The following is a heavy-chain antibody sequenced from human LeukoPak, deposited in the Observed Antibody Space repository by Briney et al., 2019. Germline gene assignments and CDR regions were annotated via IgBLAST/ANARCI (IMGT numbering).Heavy chain of an antibody. V-gene: IGHV1-2*02. D-gene: IGHD6-6*01. CDR2: INPNSGGT. CDR3: ARGTYSSSAQIDY. J-gene: IGHJ4*02. CDR1: GYTFTGYY. Sequence: ASVKVSCKASGYTFTGYYMHWVRQAPGQGLEWMGWINPNSGGTNYAQKFQGRVTMTRDTSISTAYMELSSLRSEDTAVYYCARGTYSSSAQIDYWGQGTLVTVSS.